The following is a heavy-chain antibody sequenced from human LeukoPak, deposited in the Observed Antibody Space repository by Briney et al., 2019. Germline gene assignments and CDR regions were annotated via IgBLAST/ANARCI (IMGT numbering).Heavy chain of an antibody. CDR1: GFTFSSFA. Sequence: PGGSLRLSCAASGFTFSSFAMHWVRQAPGKGLEWVALISDDANNKYYADSVKGRFTISRDNSKNTVYLQMNSLRVEDTAVYYCTRDYWFDPWGQGTLVTVSS. V-gene: IGHV3-30*14. CDR3: TRDYWFDP. J-gene: IGHJ5*02. CDR2: ISDDANNK.